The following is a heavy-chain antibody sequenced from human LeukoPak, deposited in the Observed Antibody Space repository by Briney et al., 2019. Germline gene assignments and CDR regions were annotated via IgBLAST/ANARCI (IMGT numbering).Heavy chain of an antibody. CDR1: GGSLSGYY. D-gene: IGHD2/OR15-2a*01. J-gene: IGHJ4*02. Sequence: SETLSLTCAVYGGSLSGYYWSWIRQPPGKGLEWIGEINHSGSTNYNPSLKSRVTISVDTSKNQVSLKLSSVTAADTAVYYCARANRTEDYWGQGTLVTVSS. CDR3: ARANRTEDY. CDR2: INHSGST. V-gene: IGHV4-34*01.